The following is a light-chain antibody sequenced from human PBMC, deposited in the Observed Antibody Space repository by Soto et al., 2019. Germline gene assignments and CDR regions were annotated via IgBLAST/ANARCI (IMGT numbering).Light chain of an antibody. CDR1: QDISSC. CDR2: AAS. CDR3: QQSYSTPRT. Sequence: DIKITQSPSSVSASVGDRVTITCRASQDISSCLGWYQQRPGKVPKLLIYAASSLQSGVPSRFSGSGSGTDFTLTISSLQPEDFATYYCQQSYSTPRTFGQGTKLDIK. V-gene: IGKV1-39*01. J-gene: IGKJ1*01.